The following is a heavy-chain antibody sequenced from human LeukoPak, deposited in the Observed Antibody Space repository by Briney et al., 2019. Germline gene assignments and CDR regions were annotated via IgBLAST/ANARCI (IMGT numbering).Heavy chain of an antibody. J-gene: IGHJ5*01. CDR3: ARDQVVATFDS. Sequence: ASVKVSCKGSGYTFTGYAMNWLRQAPGQGLEWMGWINTNTGNPTYAQGFIGRFVFSLDTSVSTAYLHISSLKAEDTAVYYCARDQVVATFDSWGQGTLVTVSS. D-gene: IGHD5-12*01. V-gene: IGHV7-4-1*02. CDR2: INTNTGNP. CDR1: GYTFTGYA.